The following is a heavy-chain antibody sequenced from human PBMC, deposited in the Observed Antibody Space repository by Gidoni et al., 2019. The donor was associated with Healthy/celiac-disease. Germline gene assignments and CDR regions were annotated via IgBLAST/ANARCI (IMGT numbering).Heavy chain of an antibody. V-gene: IGHV3-48*03. CDR3: TPDGYSYGQLGGGFDP. Sequence: EVQLVESGGGLVQPGGSLRLSCAASGFTFRSYEMNWVRQAPGKGLEWVSYISSSGSTIYYADSVKGRFTISRDNAKNSLYLQMNSLRAEDTAVYYCTPDGYSYGQLGGGFDPWGQGTLVTVSS. J-gene: IGHJ5*02. CDR1: GFTFRSYE. D-gene: IGHD5-18*01. CDR2: ISSSGSTI.